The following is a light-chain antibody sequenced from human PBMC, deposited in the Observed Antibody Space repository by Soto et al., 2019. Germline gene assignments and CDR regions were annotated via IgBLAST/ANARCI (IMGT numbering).Light chain of an antibody. J-gene: IGKJ4*01. CDR3: QHNGSTVT. V-gene: IGKV3D-15*01. Sequence: IVMTQSPTTLSVSPGSRSTLACRASQSVSSNLAWYQQKPGQAPRLLIYGASTRATGIPDRFSGSGSGTDFTLTITRLEPEDFAVYYCQHNGSTVTVGGGTKVDIK. CDR1: QSVSSN. CDR2: GAS.